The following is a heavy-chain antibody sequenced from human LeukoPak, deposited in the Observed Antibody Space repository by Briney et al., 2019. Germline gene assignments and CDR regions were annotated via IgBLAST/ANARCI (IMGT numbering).Heavy chain of an antibody. Sequence: GGSLRLSCAASGFTFGNYAIHWVRQAPGKGLEYVSTISSNAESTHYGNSVKGRFTISRDNSKNTVFLHMGSLKPEDMAAYYCAKGGPTIAAPLDYWGQGTLVTVSS. CDR2: ISSNAEST. CDR3: AKGGPTIAAPLDY. D-gene: IGHD6-6*01. V-gene: IGHV3-64*01. J-gene: IGHJ4*02. CDR1: GFTFGNYA.